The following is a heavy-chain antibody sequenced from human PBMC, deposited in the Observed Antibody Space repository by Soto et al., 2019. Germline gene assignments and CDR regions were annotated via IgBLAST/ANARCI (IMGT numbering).Heavy chain of an antibody. J-gene: IGHJ6*02. CDR2: IIPIFGTA. CDR1: GGTFSSYA. Sequence: QVQLVQSGAEVKKPGSSVKVSCKASGGTFSSYAISWVRQAPGQGLEWMGGIIPIFGTANYAQKFQGRVTITADEPTSAAYMELSSLRYEDTAVYYCARGRVLVPAAMSDYYYGMDVWGQGTTVTVSS. CDR3: ARGRVLVPAAMSDYYYGMDV. D-gene: IGHD2-2*01. V-gene: IGHV1-69*12.